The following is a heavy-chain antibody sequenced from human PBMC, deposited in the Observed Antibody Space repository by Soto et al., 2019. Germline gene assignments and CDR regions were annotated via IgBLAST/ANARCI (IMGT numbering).Heavy chain of an antibody. J-gene: IGHJ3*02. CDR1: GYSFTSYW. D-gene: IGHD1-26*01. CDR3: AVPKGATTPIDAFDI. V-gene: IGHV5-51*01. Sequence: GESLKISCKGSGYSFTSYWIGWVRQMPGKGLEWMGIIYPGDSDTRYSPSFQGQVTISADKSISTAYLQWSSLKASDTAMYYCAVPKGATTPIDAFDIWGQGTMVTVS. CDR2: IYPGDSDT.